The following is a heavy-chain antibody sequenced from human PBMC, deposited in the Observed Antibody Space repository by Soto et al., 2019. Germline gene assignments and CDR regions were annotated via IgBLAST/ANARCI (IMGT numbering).Heavy chain of an antibody. J-gene: IGHJ4*02. CDR1: GGSISSGGYS. CDR3: ARDPGR. Sequence: SESLSLTCAVSGGSISSGGYSWSWIRQPPGKGLEWIGYIYHSGSTYYNPSLKSRVTISVDRSKNQFSLKLSSVTAADTAVYYCARDPGRWGQGPLVTVSS. CDR2: IYHSGST. V-gene: IGHV4-30-2*01.